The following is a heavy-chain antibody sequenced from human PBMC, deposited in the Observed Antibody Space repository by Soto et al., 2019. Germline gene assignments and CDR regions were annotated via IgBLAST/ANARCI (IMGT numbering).Heavy chain of an antibody. CDR2: IAYDGSNA. V-gene: IGHV3-30-3*01. CDR3: ARGDREVILVVGGAPPGTYGIDI. CDR1: GFTFRNHA. Sequence: QVQLVESGGGVVQPGGSLRLSCAASGFTFRNHAMHWVRQAPGKGLECLAVIAYDGSNAFYRDSVKGRSTVSRDNSKKTLYLQMDSLKSEDKGVYYCARGDREVILVVGGAPPGTYGIDIWGQGTSGTVSS. J-gene: IGHJ6*02. D-gene: IGHD2-15*01.